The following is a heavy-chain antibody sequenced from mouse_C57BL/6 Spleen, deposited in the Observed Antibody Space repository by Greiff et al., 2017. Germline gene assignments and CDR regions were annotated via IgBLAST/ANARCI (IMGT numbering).Heavy chain of an antibody. CDR3: TRDGDSRSMDY. CDR1: GFTFSSYA. CDR2: ISSGGDYI. D-gene: IGHD2-3*01. Sequence: EVKLVESGAGLVKPGGSLKLSCAASGFTFSSYAMSWVRQTPEKRLEWVAYISSGGDYIYYADTVKGRFTISRDNARNTLYLQMSSLKSEDTAMYYCTRDGDSRSMDYWGQGTSVTVSS. J-gene: IGHJ4*01. V-gene: IGHV5-9-1*02.